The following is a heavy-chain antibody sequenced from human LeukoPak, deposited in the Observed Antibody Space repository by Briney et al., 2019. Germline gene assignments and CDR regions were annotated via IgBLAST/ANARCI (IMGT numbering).Heavy chain of an antibody. J-gene: IGHJ6*02. CDR3: AKDYYDFWSGGYYYYYGMDV. D-gene: IGHD3-3*01. CDR2: ISYDGCNK. V-gene: IGHV3-30*18. CDR1: GFTFSRYV. Sequence: GGSLRLSCAASGFTFSRYVMHWVRQAPGKGLEWVAVISYDGCNKYYADSVKGRFTISRDSSKNTLYLQMNSLRAEDTAVYYCAKDYYDFWSGGYYYYYGMDVWGQGTTVTVSS.